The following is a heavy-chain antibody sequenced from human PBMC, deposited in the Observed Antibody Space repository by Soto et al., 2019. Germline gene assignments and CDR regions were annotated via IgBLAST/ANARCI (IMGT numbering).Heavy chain of an antibody. Sequence: GESLTVSCEASGYRFTQNWIAWVRQMPGKGLEWLGVIYPLDSYTKYSPSFEGQVTMSVDKSVNTASLLLNSLKASDTAIYFCARVIVPQVPTMGGMDVWGYGTSTTVSP. V-gene: IGHV5-51*01. CDR3: ARVIVPQVPTMGGMDV. D-gene: IGHD2-21*01. J-gene: IGHJ6*04. CDR1: GYRFTQNW. CDR2: IYPLDSYT.